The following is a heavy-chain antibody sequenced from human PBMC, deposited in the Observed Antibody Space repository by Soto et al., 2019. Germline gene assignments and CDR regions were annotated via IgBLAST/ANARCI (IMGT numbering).Heavy chain of an antibody. J-gene: IGHJ4*02. Sequence: GGSLRLSCAASGFTVSSNYMSWVRQAPGKGLEWVSAISGSGGSTYYADSVKGRFTISRDNSKNTLYLQMNSLRAEDTAVYYCAKSKWELLSPYFDYWGQGTLVTVSS. CDR2: ISGSGGST. D-gene: IGHD1-26*01. V-gene: IGHV3-23*01. CDR3: AKSKWELLSPYFDY. CDR1: GFTVSSNY.